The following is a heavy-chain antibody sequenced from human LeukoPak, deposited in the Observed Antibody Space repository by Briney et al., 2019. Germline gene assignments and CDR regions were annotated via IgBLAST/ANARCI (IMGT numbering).Heavy chain of an antibody. CDR3: ARDRIAAAIYYMDV. V-gene: IGHV3-48*01. CDR2: ISSSSSTI. CDR1: GFTFSNAW. J-gene: IGHJ6*03. D-gene: IGHD6-13*01. Sequence: PGGSLRLSCAASGFTFSNAWMSWVRQAPGKGLEWVSYISSSSSTIYYADSVKGRFTISRDNAKNSLYLQMNSLRTEDTAVYYCARDRIAAAIYYMDVWGKGTTVTISS.